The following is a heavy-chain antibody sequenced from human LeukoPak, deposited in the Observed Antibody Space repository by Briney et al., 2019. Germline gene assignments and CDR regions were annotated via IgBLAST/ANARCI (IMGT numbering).Heavy chain of an antibody. Sequence: SQTLSLTCTVSGGSISNGSYYWSWIRQPAGKGLEWIGRIYTSGSTNYNPSLKSRVTISVDTSKNQFSLKLSSVTAADTAVYYCASGEYYYDSSGYYYVYAFDIWGQGTMVTVSS. CDR3: ASGEYYYDSSGYYYVYAFDI. D-gene: IGHD3-22*01. CDR2: IYTSGST. V-gene: IGHV4-61*02. CDR1: GGSISNGSYY. J-gene: IGHJ3*02.